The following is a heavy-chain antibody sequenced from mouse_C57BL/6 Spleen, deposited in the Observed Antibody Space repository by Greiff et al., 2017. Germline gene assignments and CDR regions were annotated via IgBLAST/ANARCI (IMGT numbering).Heavy chain of an antibody. V-gene: IGHV1-50*01. Sequence: QVQLQQPGAELVKPGASVKLSCKASGYTFTSYWMQWVKQRPGQGLEWIGESDPSDNYNNYNQKFKGKATLTVDTSSSPAYMQLSSLTSEDSAVYYCARRLSYWGQGTTLTVSS. J-gene: IGHJ2*01. D-gene: IGHD2-2*01. CDR3: ARRLSY. CDR1: GYTFTSYW. CDR2: SDPSDNYN.